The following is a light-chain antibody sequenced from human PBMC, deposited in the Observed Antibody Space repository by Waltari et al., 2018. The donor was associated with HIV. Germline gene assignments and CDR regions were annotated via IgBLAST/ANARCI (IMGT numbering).Light chain of an antibody. V-gene: IGKV1D-16*01. CDR2: AAS. Sequence: DIQMTQSPSSLSASVGDRVTITCRANQDISTWVAWYQRKPEKAPQSLIYAASNLQSGVPSRFSGSGSGTNFTLGISNLQPEDFVSYYCQQYKNFPLTFGGGTKVEI. CDR3: QQYKNFPLT. J-gene: IGKJ4*01. CDR1: QDISTW.